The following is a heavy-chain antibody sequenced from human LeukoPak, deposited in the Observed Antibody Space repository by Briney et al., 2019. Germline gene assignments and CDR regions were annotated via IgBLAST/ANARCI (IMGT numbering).Heavy chain of an antibody. D-gene: IGHD1-14*01. Sequence: SGGSLRLSCAASRFTVSSNYMSWVRQAPGKGLEWVSVIHDGGSTYYADSVKGRFTISRDNSKNTVYLQMNSLRAGDTAVYYCAGTHPTGYFDYWGQGTLVTVSS. CDR2: IHDGGST. CDR3: AGTHPTGYFDY. CDR1: RFTVSSNY. J-gene: IGHJ4*02. V-gene: IGHV3-53*01.